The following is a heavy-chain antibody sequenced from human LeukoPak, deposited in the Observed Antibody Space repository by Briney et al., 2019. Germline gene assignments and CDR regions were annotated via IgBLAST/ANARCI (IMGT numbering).Heavy chain of an antibody. CDR1: GGSISSSSYY. J-gene: IGHJ4*02. CDR2: IYYSGST. Sequence: SETLSLTCAVYGGSISSSSYYWGWIRRPPGKGLEWIGSIYYSGSTNYNPSLKSRVTISVDTSKNQFSLKLSSVAAADTAVYYCARDRGSSGLNWGQGTLVTVSS. V-gene: IGHV4-39*07. CDR3: ARDRGSSGLN. D-gene: IGHD3-22*01.